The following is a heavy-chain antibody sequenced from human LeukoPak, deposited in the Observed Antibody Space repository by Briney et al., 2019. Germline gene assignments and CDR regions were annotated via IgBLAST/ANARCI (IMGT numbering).Heavy chain of an antibody. CDR3: ARHWIAAAAYFDY. D-gene: IGHD6-13*01. V-gene: IGHV4-61*05. CDR1: GGSISSSSYY. Sequence: SETLSLTCTVSGGSISSSSYYWSWIRQPPGKGLDWIGDIYFSGTTNNNPSLKSRVTISLDTSKNQFSLKLSSVTAADTAVYYCARHWIAAAAYFDYWGQGTLVTVSS. CDR2: IYFSGTT. J-gene: IGHJ4*02.